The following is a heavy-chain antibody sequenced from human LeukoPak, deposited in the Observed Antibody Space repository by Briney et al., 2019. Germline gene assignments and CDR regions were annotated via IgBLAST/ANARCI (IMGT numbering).Heavy chain of an antibody. D-gene: IGHD1-26*01. CDR1: GFTFSNYA. V-gene: IGHV3-23*01. Sequence: GGSLRLSCAASGFTFSNYAMSWVRQAPGKGLEWVSTISGSGGSTYYADSVKGRFTISRDNSNNTLYLQMNSLRAEDTAVYYCAKRSSGNYFDYWGQGTPVTVSS. CDR2: ISGSGGST. CDR3: AKRSSGNYFDY. J-gene: IGHJ4*02.